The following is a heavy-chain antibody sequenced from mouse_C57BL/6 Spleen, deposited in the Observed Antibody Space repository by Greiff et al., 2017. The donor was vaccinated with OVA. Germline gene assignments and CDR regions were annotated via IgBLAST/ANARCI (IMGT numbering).Heavy chain of an antibody. Sequence: QVQLKQSGAELARPGASVKLSCKASGYTFTSYGISWVKQRTGQGLEWIGEIYPRSGNTYYNEKFKGKATLTADKSSSTAYMELRSLTSEDSAVYFCAREEGLRRFAYWGQGTLVTVSA. V-gene: IGHV1-81*01. CDR2: IYPRSGNT. CDR3: AREEGLRRFAY. CDR1: GYTFTSYG. J-gene: IGHJ3*01. D-gene: IGHD2-4*01.